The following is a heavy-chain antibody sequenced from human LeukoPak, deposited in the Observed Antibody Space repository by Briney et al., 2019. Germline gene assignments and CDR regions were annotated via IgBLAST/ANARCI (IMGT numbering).Heavy chain of an antibody. CDR2: ISWNSGSR. J-gene: IGHJ3*02. D-gene: IGHD3-16*01. CDR3: VKDIGWPDWGDAFDI. CDR1: GFTFSSYA. Sequence: GRSLRLSCAASGFTFSSYAMHWVRQAPGKGLEWVSGISWNSGSRGYADSVKGRFTISRDNAKNSLYLQMNSLRAEDMALYYCVKDIGWPDWGDAFDIWGQGTMVTVSS. V-gene: IGHV3-9*03.